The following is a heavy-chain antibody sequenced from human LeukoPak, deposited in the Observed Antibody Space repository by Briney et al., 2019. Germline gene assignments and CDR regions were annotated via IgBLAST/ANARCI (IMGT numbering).Heavy chain of an antibody. D-gene: IGHD2/OR15-2a*01. Sequence: PGGSLRLSCAVSGFTFSNVWMSWVRQAPGKGLEWVGRIKSLTDGGATEYPAPVKGRFTISRDDSENTLYLQMNDLKIEDTAVYYCTTDHFAWGQGTLVTASS. CDR2: IKSLTDGGAT. J-gene: IGHJ4*02. CDR1: GFTFSNVW. V-gene: IGHV3-15*01. CDR3: TTDHFA.